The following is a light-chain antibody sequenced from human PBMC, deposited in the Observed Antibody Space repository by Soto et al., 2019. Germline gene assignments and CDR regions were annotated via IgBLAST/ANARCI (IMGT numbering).Light chain of an antibody. Sequence: EIVLTQSPATLSLSPGERATLSCRASESVSSTSLTWLQHRPGQAPRLLISDVSTRAPGIPARFSGSGSGTDFTHTISKLEPEDFAVYYCHQRSRWPRTFGQGTKLDMK. V-gene: IGKV3-11*01. CDR1: ESVSSTS. CDR3: HQRSRWPRT. CDR2: DVS. J-gene: IGKJ2*01.